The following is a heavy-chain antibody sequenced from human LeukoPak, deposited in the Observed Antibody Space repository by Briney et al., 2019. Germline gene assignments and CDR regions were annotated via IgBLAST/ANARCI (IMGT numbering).Heavy chain of an antibody. J-gene: IGHJ6*03. CDR3: AKRRCVELLYYYYMDV. CDR2: ISGSGGST. Sequence: GGSLRLSCTASGFTFSSYAMSWVRQAPGKGLEWVSAISGSGGSTYYADSVKGRFTISRDNSKNTLYLQMNSLRTEDTAVYYCAKRRCVELLYYYYMDVWGKGTTVTVSS. D-gene: IGHD1-7*01. V-gene: IGHV3-23*01. CDR1: GFTFSSYA.